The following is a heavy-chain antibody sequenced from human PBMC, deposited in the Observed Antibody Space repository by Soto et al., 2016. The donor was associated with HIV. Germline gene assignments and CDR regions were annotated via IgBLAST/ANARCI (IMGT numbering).Heavy chain of an antibody. CDR2: INRDKTTA. CDR3: VRDSTRGLDI. J-gene: IGHJ3*02. Sequence: EVQLVESGGDLVQAGGSLRLSCAASGFTFSNYWMHWVRQVPGKGLVWVSGINRDKTTANYADSVKGRFTISRDNAKNTLYLQMNSLRAEDTAVYYCVRDSTRGLDIWGQGTTVTVSS. D-gene: IGHD1-26*01. CDR1: GFTFSNYW. V-gene: IGHV3-74*01.